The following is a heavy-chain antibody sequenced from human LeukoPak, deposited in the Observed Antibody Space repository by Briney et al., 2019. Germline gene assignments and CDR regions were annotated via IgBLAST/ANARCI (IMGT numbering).Heavy chain of an antibody. J-gene: IGHJ6*04. CDR1: GGFISGYH. CDR3: ARDDFWSGYGDV. V-gene: IGHV4-59*12. D-gene: IGHD3-3*01. CDR2: IYYSGST. Sequence: SETLSLTCTVSGGFISGYHWSWIRQPPGEGLGWIGYIYYSGSTNYNPSLKSRVTISVDTSRNQFSLKLTSVTAADTAVYYCARDDFWSGYGDVWGKGTTVTVSS.